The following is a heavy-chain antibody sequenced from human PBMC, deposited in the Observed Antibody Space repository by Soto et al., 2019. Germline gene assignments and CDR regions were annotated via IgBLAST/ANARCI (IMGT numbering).Heavy chain of an antibody. CDR1: GFTFSSYA. CDR3: ARDLADIVVVVAATSSPHYYGMDV. CDR2: ISYDGSNK. V-gene: IGHV3-30-3*01. J-gene: IGHJ6*02. Sequence: QVQLVESGGGVVQPGRSLRLSCAASGFTFSSYAMHWVRQAPGKGLEWVAVISYDGSNKYYADSVKGRFTISRDNSKNTLYLQMNSLRAEDTAVYYCARDLADIVVVVAATSSPHYYGMDVWGQGTTVTVSS. D-gene: IGHD2-15*01.